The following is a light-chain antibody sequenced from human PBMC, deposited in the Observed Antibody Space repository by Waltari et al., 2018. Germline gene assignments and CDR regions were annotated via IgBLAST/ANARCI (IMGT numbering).Light chain of an antibody. CDR2: DVN. CDR3: SSFTSSTTGI. V-gene: IGLV2-14*03. J-gene: IGLJ2*01. CDR1: SSDSGGYEY. Sequence: SALTQPDSVSGSPGQSITISCSGISSDSGGYEYVSWYQQHPGKAPKVIIYDVNNRPSGVSNRFSGSKSGSSASLTISGLQAEDEADYYCSSFTSSTTGIFGRGTKVTVL.